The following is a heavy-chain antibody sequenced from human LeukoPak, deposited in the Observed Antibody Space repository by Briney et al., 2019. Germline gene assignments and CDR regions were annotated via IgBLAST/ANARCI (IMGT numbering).Heavy chain of an antibody. Sequence: ASVKVSCKASGYTFTGYYMHWVRQAPGQGLEWMGWINPNSGGTNYAQKFQGRVTMTRDTSTSTVYMELSSLRSEDTAVYYCARDSSGWYSDYWGQGTLVTVSS. V-gene: IGHV1-2*02. D-gene: IGHD6-19*01. CDR1: GYTFTGYY. CDR2: INPNSGGT. CDR3: ARDSSGWYSDY. J-gene: IGHJ4*02.